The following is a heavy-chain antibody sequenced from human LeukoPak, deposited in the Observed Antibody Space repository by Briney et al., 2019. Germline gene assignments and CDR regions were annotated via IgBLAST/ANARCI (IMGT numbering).Heavy chain of an antibody. Sequence: APVKVSCKASGYTFTGYYMHWVRQAPGQGLEWMGWINPNSGGTNYAQKFQGRVTMTRDTSISTAYMELSRLRSDDTAVYYCARVRFEQWLVPLGDYWGQGTLVTVSS. CDR3: ARVRFEQWLVPLGDY. CDR2: INPNSGGT. V-gene: IGHV1-2*02. D-gene: IGHD6-19*01. CDR1: GYTFTGYY. J-gene: IGHJ4*02.